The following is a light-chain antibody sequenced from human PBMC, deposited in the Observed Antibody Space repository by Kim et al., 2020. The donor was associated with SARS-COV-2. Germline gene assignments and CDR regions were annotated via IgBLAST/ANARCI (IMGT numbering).Light chain of an antibody. CDR3: QQFGGLPLT. V-gene: IGKV1-33*01. CDR1: HNINNY. J-gene: IGKJ4*01. CDR2: HAS. Sequence: DIQMTQSPSSLSASVGDRVTITCRASHNINNYLNWYQQKPGKAPNLLISHASTLQTGVPPRFSGSGSGTDFTLTISNLQAEDIATYYCQQFGGLPLTFGGGTKVEIK.